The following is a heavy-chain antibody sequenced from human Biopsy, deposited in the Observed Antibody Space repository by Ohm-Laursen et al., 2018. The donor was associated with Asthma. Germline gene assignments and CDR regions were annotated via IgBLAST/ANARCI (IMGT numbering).Heavy chain of an antibody. CDR3: ARGGLGYCSSTSCYQNYYYGMDV. Sequence: SLRLSCAASGFTFSSYGMHWVRQAPGKGLEWVAVIWHDGSNKYYADSVKGRFTISRDNSKNTLYLQMNSLRAEDTAVYYCARGGLGYCSSTSCYQNYYYGMDVWGQGTPVTVSS. CDR2: IWHDGSNK. D-gene: IGHD2-2*01. CDR1: GFTFSSYG. J-gene: IGHJ6*02. V-gene: IGHV3-33*01.